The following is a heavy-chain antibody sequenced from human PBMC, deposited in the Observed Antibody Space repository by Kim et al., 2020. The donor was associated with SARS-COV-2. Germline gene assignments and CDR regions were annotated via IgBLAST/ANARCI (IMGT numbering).Heavy chain of an antibody. Sequence: ASVKVSCKASGYTFTGYGISWVRQAPGQGLEWMGWVSGYTGNTHFAQGFHDRVAMTTDTSTSTAYMELGSLRSDYTAVYYCARDLRGGITGYYYPGGGYGMDVWGQGTAVTVSS. J-gene: IGHJ6*02. CDR3: ARDLRGGITGYYYPGGGYGMDV. CDR2: VSGYTGNT. D-gene: IGHD3-22*01. CDR1: GYTFTGYG. V-gene: IGHV1-18*04.